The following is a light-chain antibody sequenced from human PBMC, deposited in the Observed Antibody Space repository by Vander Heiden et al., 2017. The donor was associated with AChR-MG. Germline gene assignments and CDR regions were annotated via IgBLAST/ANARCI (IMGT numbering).Light chain of an antibody. V-gene: IGKV4-1*01. J-gene: IGKJ3*01. CDR1: QSILYSSNNRNY. CDR3: QQYDTTPFT. Sequence: DIVMTQSPDSLAVSLGERATINCKSSQSILYSSNNRNYLTWYQQKFGQPPKLLIYWASTRESGVPDRFSGSGSGTDFTLTISSLQAEDVAVYYCQQYDTTPFTFGPGTKVDIK. CDR2: WAS.